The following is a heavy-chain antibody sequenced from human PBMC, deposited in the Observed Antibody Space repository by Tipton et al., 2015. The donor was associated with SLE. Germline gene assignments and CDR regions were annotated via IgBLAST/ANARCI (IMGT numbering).Heavy chain of an antibody. CDR2: IKQGGSDK. D-gene: IGHD5-24*01. CDR1: GFTFSSYW. V-gene: IGHV3-7*01. CDR3: TRDRDGKDY. J-gene: IGHJ4*02. Sequence: GSLRLSCAASGFTFSSYWMSWVRQAPGKGLVWVANIKQGGSDKFYADSVKGRFTISRDNAKNSLYLQMNSLRAEDTAVYFCTRDRDGKDYWGQGTLVTVSS.